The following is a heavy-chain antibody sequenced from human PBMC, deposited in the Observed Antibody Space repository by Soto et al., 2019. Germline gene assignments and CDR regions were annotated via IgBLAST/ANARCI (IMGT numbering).Heavy chain of an antibody. CDR1: GYTFTNYG. CDR2: ISAYNGNT. CDR3: ARGDRAPPVPGFDY. V-gene: IGHV1-18*04. D-gene: IGHD3-10*01. Sequence: QVHLVQSGAEVEKPGASVKVSWKASGYTFTNYGISWVRQAPGQGLEWMGWISAYNGNTNYAHKFQGRVTMTTDTSTSTAYMELRSLRSDDTAVYYCARGDRAPPVPGFDYWGQGTLVTVSS. J-gene: IGHJ4*02.